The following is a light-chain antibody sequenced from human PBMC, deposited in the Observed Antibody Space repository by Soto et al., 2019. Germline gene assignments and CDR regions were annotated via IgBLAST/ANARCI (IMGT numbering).Light chain of an antibody. Sequence: DIEMTQTPSTLPASVGDRVTITCRATQSLNIWLAWYQQKPGKAPKLLISKASSLESGDPSRFIGSGSGTEFSLTISGLQPDDFATYYCQQYKAYPYTFGQGTKLEMK. CDR2: KAS. J-gene: IGKJ2*01. CDR1: QSLNIW. V-gene: IGKV1-5*03. CDR3: QQYKAYPYT.